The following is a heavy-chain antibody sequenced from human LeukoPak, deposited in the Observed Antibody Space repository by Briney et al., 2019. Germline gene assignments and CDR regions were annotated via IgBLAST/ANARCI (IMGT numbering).Heavy chain of an antibody. V-gene: IGHV3-15*01. CDR3: TNLDY. J-gene: IGHJ4*02. Sequence: GGSLRLSCAASEFTFSKSGMSWVRQAPGKGLEWVGRIKNKTDGGTTDYAAPVKGRFTISRDDSENTLYLQMNSLKTEDTAVYYCTNLDYWGQGTLVTVSS. CDR1: EFTFSKSG. CDR2: IKNKTDGGTT.